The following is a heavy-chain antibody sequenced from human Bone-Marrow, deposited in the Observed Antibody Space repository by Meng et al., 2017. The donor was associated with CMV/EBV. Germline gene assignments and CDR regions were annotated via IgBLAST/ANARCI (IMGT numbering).Heavy chain of an antibody. J-gene: IGHJ3*02. Sequence: ASVKVSCKASGYTFTGYYMHWVRQAPGQGPEWMGWINPSSGGTKNAQKFQGRVTMTRDTSISTAYMELSRLRSDDTAVYYCARGRVGATRRAFDIWGQGTMVTVSS. CDR3: ARGRVGATRRAFDI. CDR2: INPSSGGT. CDR1: GYTFTGYY. V-gene: IGHV1-2*02. D-gene: IGHD1-26*01.